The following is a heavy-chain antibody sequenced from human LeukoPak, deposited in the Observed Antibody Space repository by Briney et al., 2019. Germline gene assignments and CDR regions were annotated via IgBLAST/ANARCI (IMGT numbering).Heavy chain of an antibody. CDR1: GGSISSYY. Sequence: PSEAMSLTCTVSGGSISSYYWSWIRQPPGKGLEWFGYIYYSGSTNYNPSLKSRVTISVDTSKNQFSLKLSSVTAADTAVYYCAKDSSTWGNLAGHFDSWGQGTLVTVSS. J-gene: IGHJ4*02. D-gene: IGHD6-13*01. CDR2: IYYSGST. CDR3: AKDSSTWGNLAGHFDS. V-gene: IGHV4-59*12.